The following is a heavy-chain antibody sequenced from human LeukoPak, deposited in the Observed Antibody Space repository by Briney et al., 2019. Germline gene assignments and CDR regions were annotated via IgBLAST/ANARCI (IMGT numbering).Heavy chain of an antibody. J-gene: IGHJ4*02. CDR3: ARSVYDSSGYYYAYPDY. CDR2: INHSGST. D-gene: IGHD3-22*01. Sequence: SETLSLTCAVYGGSFSGYYWSWIRQPPGKGLVWIGEINHSGSTNYNPSLKSRVTISVDTSKNQFSLKLSSVTAADTAVYYCARSVYDSSGYYYAYPDYWGQGTLVTVSS. V-gene: IGHV4-34*01. CDR1: GGSFSGYY.